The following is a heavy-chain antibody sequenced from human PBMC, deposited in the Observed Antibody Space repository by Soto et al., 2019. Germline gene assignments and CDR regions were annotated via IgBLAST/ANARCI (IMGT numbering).Heavy chain of an antibody. CDR2: ISAYNGNT. CDR3: ARDQPITIRAAKAPFDY. Sequence: QVQLVQSGAEVKKPGASVKVSCKASGYTFTSYGISWVRQAPGQGLEWMGWISAYNGNTNYAQKLQGRVTMTTDTSTSTAYMELRSLRSDDTAVYYCARDQPITIRAAKAPFDYWGQGTLVTVSS. D-gene: IGHD3-3*01. J-gene: IGHJ4*02. CDR1: GYTFTSYG. V-gene: IGHV1-18*01.